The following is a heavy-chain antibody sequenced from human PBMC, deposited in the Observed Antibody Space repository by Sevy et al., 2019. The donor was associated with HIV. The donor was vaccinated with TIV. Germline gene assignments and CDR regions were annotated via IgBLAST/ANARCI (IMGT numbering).Heavy chain of an antibody. V-gene: IGHV1-18*01. Sequence: ASVKVSCKASGYTFTSYGISWVRQAPGQGLEWMGWISAYNGNTNYAQKLQGRVTMTTDTSTSTAYMELRSLRSDDTAVYYCARDVDIVATIEEAFDYWGQGTLVTVSS. CDR2: ISAYNGNT. J-gene: IGHJ4*02. CDR1: GYTFTSYG. CDR3: ARDVDIVATIEEAFDY. D-gene: IGHD5-12*01.